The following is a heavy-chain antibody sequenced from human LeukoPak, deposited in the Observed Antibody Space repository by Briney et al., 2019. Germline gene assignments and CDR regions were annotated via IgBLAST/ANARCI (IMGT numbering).Heavy chain of an antibody. CDR2: IYYSGST. CDR3: ARRRYNFDY. Sequence: PSETLSLTCTVSGGSISSYYWSWIRQPPGKGLEWIGYIYYSGSTNYNPSLKSRVTISVDTSKNQFSLKLSFVTAADTAVYYCARRRYNFDYWGQGTLVTVSS. CDR1: GGSISSYY. V-gene: IGHV4-59*08. D-gene: IGHD5-24*01. J-gene: IGHJ4*02.